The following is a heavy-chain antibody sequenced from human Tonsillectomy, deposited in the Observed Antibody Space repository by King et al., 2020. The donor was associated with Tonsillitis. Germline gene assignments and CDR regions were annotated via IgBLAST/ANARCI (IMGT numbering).Heavy chain of an antibody. J-gene: IGHJ4*02. CDR1: GFTFSTYG. CDR2: ALYDGTNT. CDR3: AKNLGYYDSSGYSNPDY. D-gene: IGHD3-22*01. V-gene: IGHV3-30*18. Sequence: VQLVESGGGVVQPGRSLRLSCAASGFTFSTYGMHWVRQAPGKGLEWVAVALYDGTNTYYADSVKGRFTISRDNAKNTVYLQMNSLRAEDTAVYYCAKNLGYYDSSGYSNPDYWGQGTLVTVSS.